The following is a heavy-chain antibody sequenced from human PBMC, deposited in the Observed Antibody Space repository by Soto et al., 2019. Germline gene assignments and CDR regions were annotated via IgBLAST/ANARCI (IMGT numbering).Heavy chain of an antibody. Sequence: VKVSCKASGYTFTSYYIHWVRQAPGQGLEWMGWINPITGGTNYAPKFQGRVTMTRDTSITTAYMELSRLRSDDTAVYYCARNYYDSSDRDYLDYWGQGTPVTVSS. CDR3: ARNYYDSSDRDYLDY. V-gene: IGHV1-2*02. CDR1: GYTFTSYY. D-gene: IGHD3-22*01. J-gene: IGHJ4*02. CDR2: INPITGGT.